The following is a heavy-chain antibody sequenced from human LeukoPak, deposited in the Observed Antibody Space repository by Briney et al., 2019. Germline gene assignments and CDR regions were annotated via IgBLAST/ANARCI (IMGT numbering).Heavy chain of an antibody. CDR1: GDSISSGDYY. CDR3: ARVGLYCTNGVCQKGFDY. Sequence: SETLSLTCTVSGDSISSGDYYWSWIRQPAGKGLEWIGRISSSGSTNYNPSLKSRVTISVDTSKNQFSLKLSSVTAADTAVYYCARVGLYCTNGVCQKGFDYWGQGTLVTVSS. V-gene: IGHV4-61*02. J-gene: IGHJ4*02. D-gene: IGHD2-8*01. CDR2: ISSSGST.